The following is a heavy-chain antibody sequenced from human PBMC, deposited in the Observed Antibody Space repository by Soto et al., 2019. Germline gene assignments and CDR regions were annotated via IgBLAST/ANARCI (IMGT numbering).Heavy chain of an antibody. CDR2: TYYRSKWYN. CDR3: ARVSKLQLCSSTSSSASDL. V-gene: IGHV6-1*01. J-gene: IGHJ3*01. D-gene: IGHD2-2*01. Sequence: SQTLSLTCAISGDSVSSNSATWNWIRQSPSRGLEWLGKTYYRSKWYNDYAVSVKSRITINPDTSKNQFSLQLNSVTPEDTAVYYCARVSKLQLCSSTSSSASDLWCQGTMVTVSS. CDR1: GDSVSSNSAT.